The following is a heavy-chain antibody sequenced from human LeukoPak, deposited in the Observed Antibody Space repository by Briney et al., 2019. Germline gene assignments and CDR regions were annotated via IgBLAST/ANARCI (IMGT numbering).Heavy chain of an antibody. CDR2: IYYNGNT. J-gene: IGHJ3*02. CDR1: GGSVSGYY. D-gene: IGHD3-22*01. V-gene: IGHV4-59*02. Sequence: SETLSLTCTVSGGSVSGYYWSWIRQPPGKRLEWIGYIYYNGNTNSNPSLKSRVTISADTSKNQFSLKLSSVTAADTAVYYCVRGNYDNRGHSNAFDIWGQGAMVTVSS. CDR3: VRGNYDNRGHSNAFDI.